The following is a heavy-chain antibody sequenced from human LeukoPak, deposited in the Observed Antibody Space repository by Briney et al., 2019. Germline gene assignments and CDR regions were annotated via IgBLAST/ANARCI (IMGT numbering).Heavy chain of an antibody. CDR1: GYTFTSYY. V-gene: IGHV1-46*01. J-gene: IGHJ6*02. Sequence: GASVKVSCKASGYTFTSYYMHWVRQAPGQGLEWMGIINPSGGSTSYAQKFQGRVTMTRDTSTSTVYMELSSLRSEDTAVYYCAIDFKAYYYDSSGHQRGYYYYGMDVWGQGTTVTVSS. CDR3: AIDFKAYYYDSSGHQRGYYYYGMDV. CDR2: INPSGGST. D-gene: IGHD3-22*01.